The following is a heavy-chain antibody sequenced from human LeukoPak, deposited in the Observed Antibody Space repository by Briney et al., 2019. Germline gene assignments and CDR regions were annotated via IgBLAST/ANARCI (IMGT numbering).Heavy chain of an antibody. Sequence: SETLSLTCTVSGGSISSYYWSWIRQPPGKGLEWVGYIYYSGSTNYNPSLKSRVTVSVDTSRNQFSLKLSSVTAADTAVYYCARYGDYVDYWGQGTLVTVSS. CDR2: IYYSGST. V-gene: IGHV4-59*01. CDR3: ARYGDYVDY. CDR1: GGSISSYY. J-gene: IGHJ4*02. D-gene: IGHD4-17*01.